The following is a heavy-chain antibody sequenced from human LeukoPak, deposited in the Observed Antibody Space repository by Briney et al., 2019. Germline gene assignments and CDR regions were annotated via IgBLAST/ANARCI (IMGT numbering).Heavy chain of an antibody. Sequence: GESLKISCKGSEYSFTTYWIVWVRQMPGKGLEWMGIIYPGDPDTRYSPSFQGQVTISADKSISTAYLQWSSLKASDTAIYYCARHNREYASDSPLDYWGQGTLVTVSS. D-gene: IGHD1-14*01. CDR3: ARHNREYASDSPLDY. CDR1: EYSFTTYW. CDR2: IYPGDPDT. V-gene: IGHV5-51*01. J-gene: IGHJ4*02.